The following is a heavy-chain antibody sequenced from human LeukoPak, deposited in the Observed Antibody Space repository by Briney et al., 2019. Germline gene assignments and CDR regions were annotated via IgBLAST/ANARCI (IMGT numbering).Heavy chain of an antibody. CDR3: AKEGQRGSYGVYDDYH. D-gene: IGHD5/OR15-5a*01. V-gene: IGHV3-30*18. CDR2: ISNDETNK. J-gene: IGHJ5*02. Sequence: GGSLRLSCAASGFTFSRDGMHWVRQAPGKGLEWVAVISNDETNKYYTDSVRGRFTISRDNSKNMVYLQMNSLRVEDTAVYYCAKEGQRGSYGVYDDYHWGQGTLVTVSS. CDR1: GFTFSRDG.